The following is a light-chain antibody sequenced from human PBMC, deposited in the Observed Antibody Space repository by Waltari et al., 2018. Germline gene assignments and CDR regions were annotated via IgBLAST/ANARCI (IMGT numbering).Light chain of an antibody. CDR2: DMN. V-gene: IGLV2-11*01. Sequence: QSALTQPRSLSGAPGQSVTISCTESNSDVDGFNLFSWYKHHPGKAPNLMIYDMNVRPSGVPDRFSGSKSGNTASLTLSGLQPEDEADYYCCSYAGTYTFVFGGGTKLTVL. CDR1: NSDVDGFNL. CDR3: CSYAGTYTFV. J-gene: IGLJ2*01.